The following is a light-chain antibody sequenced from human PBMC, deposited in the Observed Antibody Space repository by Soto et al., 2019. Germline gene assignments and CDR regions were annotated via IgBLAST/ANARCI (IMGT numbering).Light chain of an antibody. V-gene: IGLV3-21*02. CDR1: NIGSTS. J-gene: IGLJ2*01. Sequence: SYELTQPPSVSVAPGQTARITCGGTNIGSTSVHWYQQKPGQAPVLVVYDDSDRPSGIPERFSGSNSGNTATLTISRVEAGDEADYYCQVWDSSSDHVVFGGGTQLTVL. CDR3: QVWDSSSDHVV. CDR2: DDS.